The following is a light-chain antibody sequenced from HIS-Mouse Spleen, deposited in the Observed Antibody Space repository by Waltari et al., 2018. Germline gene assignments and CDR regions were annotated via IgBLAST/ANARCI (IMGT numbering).Light chain of an antibody. CDR1: QSVSSN. CDR2: GAS. J-gene: IGKJ2*01. CDR3: QQSYSTPPYT. Sequence: EIVMTQSPATLSVSPGERATLSCRASQSVSSNLAWYQQKPGQAPRLLIYGASTRATGIPARFSGSGSGTEFTLTISSLQPDDFATYYCQQSYSTPPYTFGQGTKLEIK. V-gene: IGKV3-15*01.